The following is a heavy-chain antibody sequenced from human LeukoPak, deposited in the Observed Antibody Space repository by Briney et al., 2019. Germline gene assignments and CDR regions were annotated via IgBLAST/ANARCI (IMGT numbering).Heavy chain of an antibody. J-gene: IGHJ3*02. D-gene: IGHD4-23*01. V-gene: IGHV5-51*01. CDR1: GYTFITYW. Sequence: KKPGAALHISCQCSGYTFITYWIGWVRRMPGKGLEWMGIIYPGDSDTRYSPSFQGQVTISADKSINTAYLQWSSLKASDTAMYYCARPDDYGGKPAAFNIWGQGTMVTVSS. CDR2: IYPGDSDT. CDR3: ARPDDYGGKPAAFNI.